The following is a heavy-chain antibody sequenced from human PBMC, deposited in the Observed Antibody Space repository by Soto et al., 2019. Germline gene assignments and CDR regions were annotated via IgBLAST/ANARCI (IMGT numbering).Heavy chain of an antibody. V-gene: IGHV1-46*01. CDR1: GYTFTNYY. D-gene: IGHD3-22*01. J-gene: IGHJ4*02. Sequence: ASVKVSCKASGYTFTNYYIHWVRQAPGQGLEWMGIINPSGGSTSYAQRFRGRVTMTRDTSTSTVYMDLSGLRSEDTAVYYCAREDLISMRDYYFAYWGQGSMVTVSS. CDR2: INPSGGST. CDR3: AREDLISMRDYYFAY.